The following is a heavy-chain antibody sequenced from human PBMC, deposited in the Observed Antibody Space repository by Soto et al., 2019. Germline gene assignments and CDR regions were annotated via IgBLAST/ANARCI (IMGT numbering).Heavy chain of an antibody. Sequence: VQLVESGGGLVQPGRSLRLSCAASGFTFDDYAMHWVRQAPGKGLEWVSGISWNSGSIGYADSVKGRFTISRDNAKNSLYLQMNSLRAEDTALYYCAKEASGWSYFDYWGQGTLVTVSS. CDR2: ISWNSGSI. CDR3: AKEASGWSYFDY. CDR1: GFTFDDYA. D-gene: IGHD6-19*01. J-gene: IGHJ4*02. V-gene: IGHV3-9*01.